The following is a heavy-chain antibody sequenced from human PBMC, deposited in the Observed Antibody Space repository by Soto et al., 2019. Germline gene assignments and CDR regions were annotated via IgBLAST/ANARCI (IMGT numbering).Heavy chain of an antibody. J-gene: IGHJ4*02. CDR1: GGSISSYY. Sequence: SETLSLTCTVSGGSISSYYWSWIRQPPGKGLEWIGYIYYSGSTNYNPSLKSRVTISVDTSKNQFSLKLSSVTAADTAVYYCARRHRCCFHYWCPGPLVTLSS. CDR3: ARRHRCCFHY. D-gene: IGHD2-8*01. CDR2: IYYSGST. V-gene: IGHV4-59*08.